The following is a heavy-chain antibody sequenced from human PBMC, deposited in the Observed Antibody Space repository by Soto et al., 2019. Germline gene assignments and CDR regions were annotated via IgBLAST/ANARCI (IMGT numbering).Heavy chain of an antibody. Sequence: ASVKVSCKASGYIFTSYYIHWVRQATGQGLEWMALINPSGGTTNYAQKFQGRVTVTRDESTSTAYMELSSLRSEDTAVYYCATARGYSYGPGVDYWGQGTLVTVSS. J-gene: IGHJ4*02. D-gene: IGHD5-18*01. CDR3: ATARGYSYGPGVDY. CDR2: INPSGGTT. CDR1: GYIFTSYY. V-gene: IGHV1-46*01.